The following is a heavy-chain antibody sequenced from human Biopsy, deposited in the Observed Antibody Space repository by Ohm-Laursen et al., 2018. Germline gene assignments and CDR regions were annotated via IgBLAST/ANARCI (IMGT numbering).Heavy chain of an antibody. CDR2: FDREERKT. CDR3: ATGPYYDTRFYYNVRPFDF. D-gene: IGHD3-10*01. J-gene: IGHJ4*02. Sequence: ASVKASCKVSGHTLTELCIHWVRQTGGKGLEWMGGFDREERKTVYAEKFQGRVTMTEDTSTDTVYMEVTSLRSDDTAVYYCATGPYYDTRFYYNVRPFDFWGQGTLVTVSS. CDR1: GHTLTELC. V-gene: IGHV1-24*01.